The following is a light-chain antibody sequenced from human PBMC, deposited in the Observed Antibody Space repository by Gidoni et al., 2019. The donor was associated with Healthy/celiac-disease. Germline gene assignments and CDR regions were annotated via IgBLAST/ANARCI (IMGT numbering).Light chain of an antibody. CDR1: QGISSY. V-gene: IGKV1-8*01. CDR3: QQYYSYPQLT. CDR2: AAS. J-gene: IGKJ4*01. Sequence: IRMTQSPSSFSASTGDRVTITCRASQGISSYLAWYQQKPGKAPKLLIYAASTLQSGVPSRFSGSGSGTDFTLTISCLQSEDFATYYCQQYYSYPQLTFGGGTKVEIK.